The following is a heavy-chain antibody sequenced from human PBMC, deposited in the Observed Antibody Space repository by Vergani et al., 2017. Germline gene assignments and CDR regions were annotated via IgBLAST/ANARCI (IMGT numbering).Heavy chain of an antibody. V-gene: IGHV3-30*02. D-gene: IGHD3-22*01. CDR2: IQYSGNRQ. J-gene: IGHJ1*01. Sequence: QVQLLESGGGVVRPGGSLRLSCAASGFTFFSYGMHWVRQAPGKGLEWVAFIQYSGNRQVYADSVKGRFTISRDNSQTTVFLQMNSLRADDSAVYYCTKAGQYDSDNFHDSWGQGALVTVAS. CDR1: GFTFFSYG. CDR3: TKAGQYDSDNFHDS.